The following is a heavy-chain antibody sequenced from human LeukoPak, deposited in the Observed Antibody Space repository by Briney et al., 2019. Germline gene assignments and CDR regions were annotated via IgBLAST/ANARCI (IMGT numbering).Heavy chain of an antibody. CDR3: ARQVATTATVDY. V-gene: IGHV4-30-2*02. CDR2: IYHSGST. D-gene: IGHD5-12*01. Sequence: PSETLSLTCTVSGGSISRGGYYWSWIRQPPGKGLEWLGYIYHSGSTYYNPSLKSRVTISVDRSKNQFSLKLSSVTAADTAVYYCARQVATTATVDYWGQGTLVTVSS. J-gene: IGHJ4*02. CDR1: GGSISRGGYY.